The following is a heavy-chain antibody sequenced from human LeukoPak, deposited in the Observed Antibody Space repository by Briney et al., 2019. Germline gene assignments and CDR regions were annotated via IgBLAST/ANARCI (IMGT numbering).Heavy chain of an antibody. CDR1: GGTFSSYV. CDR3: AIQGVGAPGSFDI. D-gene: IGHD1-26*01. CDR2: IIPISGTP. V-gene: IGHV1-69*05. Sequence: ASVKVSCKASGGTFSSYVFSWVRQAPGQGLEWLGGIIPISGTPNYAQKLQGRVTITTDKSTSTAYMDLSGLRSGDTAMYYCAIQGVGAPGSFDIWGQGTMVTVSS. J-gene: IGHJ3*02.